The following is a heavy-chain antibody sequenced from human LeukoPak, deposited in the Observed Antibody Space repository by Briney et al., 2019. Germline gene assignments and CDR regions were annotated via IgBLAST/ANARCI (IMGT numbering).Heavy chain of an antibody. D-gene: IGHD2-2*01. CDR3: AKGPVVPAATYYFDY. V-gene: IGHV3-23*01. CDR1: GFTFTSYA. J-gene: IGHJ4*02. CDR2: ISGSGGTT. Sequence: SGGSLRLSCAASGFTFTSYAMTWVRQAPGKGLEWVSAISGSGGTTYYADSVKGRFTISGDNSKNTLYLQMSSLSAEDTAIYFCAKGPVVPAATYYFDYWGQGTLVTVSS.